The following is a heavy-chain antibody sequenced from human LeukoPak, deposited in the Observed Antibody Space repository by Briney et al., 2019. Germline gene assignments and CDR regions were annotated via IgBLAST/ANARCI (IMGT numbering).Heavy chain of an antibody. CDR2: IYHSGST. Sequence: SETLSLTCTVSGGSISSYYWGWIRQPPGKGLEWIGSIYHSGSTYYNPSLKSRVTISVDTSKNQFSLKLSSVTAADTAVYYCARDNYYGSGSYFFGFDPWGQGTLVTVSS. CDR1: GGSISSYY. D-gene: IGHD3-10*01. V-gene: IGHV4-39*07. J-gene: IGHJ5*02. CDR3: ARDNYYGSGSYFFGFDP.